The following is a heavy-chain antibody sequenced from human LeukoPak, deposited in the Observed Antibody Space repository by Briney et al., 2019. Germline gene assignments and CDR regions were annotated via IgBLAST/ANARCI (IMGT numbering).Heavy chain of an antibody. CDR2: INHSGSS. Sequence: PSETLSLTCAVYGGSLSGYHWSWIRQPPRKGLEYIGEINHSGSSQYNSSLKSLVTIAVGTSKNQFSLKVNSVTAADTAVYYCARRPDGFDIWGQGTKVTVSS. J-gene: IGHJ3*02. V-gene: IGHV4-34*01. CDR1: GGSLSGYH. CDR3: ARRPDGFDI.